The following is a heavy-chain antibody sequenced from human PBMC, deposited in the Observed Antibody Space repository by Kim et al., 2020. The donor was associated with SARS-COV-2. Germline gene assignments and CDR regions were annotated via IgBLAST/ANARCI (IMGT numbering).Heavy chain of an antibody. D-gene: IGHD5-12*01. V-gene: IGHV5-51*01. J-gene: IGHJ4*02. Sequence: RYSPSFRGQVPFSVDNSINTAYLQLSSLKASDTAIYYCARLTGYSVSVFDFWGQGTLVAVSS. CDR3: ARLTGYSVSVFDF.